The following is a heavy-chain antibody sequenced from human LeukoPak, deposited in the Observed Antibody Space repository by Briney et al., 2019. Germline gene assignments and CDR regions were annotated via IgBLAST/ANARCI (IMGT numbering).Heavy chain of an antibody. CDR2: IIGSGGST. CDR3: AKDLGCGELGLDY. Sequence: GGSLRLSCAAPVYSFTSYAMRGGRDAPREGVEWGSAIIGSGGSTYYADSVKGRFTISRDNSKNTQYLQMNSRRAEDTAVYYCAKDLGCGELGLDYWGQGTLVTVSS. D-gene: IGHD3-10*01. J-gene: IGHJ4*02. V-gene: IGHV3-23*01. CDR1: VYSFTSYA.